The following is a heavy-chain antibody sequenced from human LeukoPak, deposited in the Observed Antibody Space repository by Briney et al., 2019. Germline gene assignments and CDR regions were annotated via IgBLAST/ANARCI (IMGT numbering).Heavy chain of an antibody. D-gene: IGHD6-19*01. CDR2: ISWNSGYI. Sequence: GGSLRLSCAASGFTFDNYAMRWVRQAPGKGLEWLSIISWNSGYIGYADSVKGRSTISRENAKKSMHLKLNRLTAEDTAFYYCAKVRGTYSSGYFFDYWGQGTLVTVSS. CDR1: GFTFDNYA. CDR3: AKVRGTYSSGYFFDY. J-gene: IGHJ4*02. V-gene: IGHV3-9*01.